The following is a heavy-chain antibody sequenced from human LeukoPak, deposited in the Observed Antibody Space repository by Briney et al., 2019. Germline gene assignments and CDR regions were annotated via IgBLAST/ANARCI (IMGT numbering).Heavy chain of an antibody. J-gene: IGHJ4*02. Sequence: GGSLRLSCAASGFTVSSNYMTWVRQAPGKGLEWVSIIYSGGSTSYADSVKGRFTISRDNSKNTLYLQMNSLRAEDTAVYYCARAGGSTVSHSDYWGQGTLVTVSS. CDR3: ARAGGSTVSHSDY. D-gene: IGHD4-17*01. CDR2: IYSGGST. CDR1: GFTVSSNY. V-gene: IGHV3-53*01.